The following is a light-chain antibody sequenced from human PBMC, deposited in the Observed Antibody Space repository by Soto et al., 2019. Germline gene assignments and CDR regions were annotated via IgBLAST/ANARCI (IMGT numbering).Light chain of an antibody. CDR3: QQYGSSPT. V-gene: IGKV3-20*01. CDR2: GAS. Sequence: ESGLRQSPGTVSLSPGERDTLSCGASQSVSRSYLAWYQHKPGQAPRLLIYGASSRATGIPDRFSGSGSGTDFTLTISRLEPEDFAVYYCQQYGSSPTFGGGTKVEIK. CDR1: QSVSRSY. J-gene: IGKJ4*01.